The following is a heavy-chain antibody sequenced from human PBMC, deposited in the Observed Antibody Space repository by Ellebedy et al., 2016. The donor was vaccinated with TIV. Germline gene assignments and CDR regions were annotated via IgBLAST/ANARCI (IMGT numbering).Heavy chain of an antibody. J-gene: IGHJ6*02. Sequence: ASVKVSXXTSGGTFSSYVVNWVRQAPGQGLEWMGWISAYNGNTNYAQKLQGRVTMTTDTSTSTAYMELRSLRSDDTAVYYCARGSRSYRGTIFHHYYYYGMDVWGQGTTVTISS. D-gene: IGHD3-3*01. CDR1: GGTFSSYV. CDR3: ARGSRSYRGTIFHHYYYYGMDV. CDR2: ISAYNGNT. V-gene: IGHV1-18*01.